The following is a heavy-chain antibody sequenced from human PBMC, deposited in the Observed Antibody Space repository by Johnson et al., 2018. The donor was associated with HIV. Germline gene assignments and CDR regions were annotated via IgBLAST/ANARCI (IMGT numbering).Heavy chain of an antibody. Sequence: QVQLVESGGGVVQPGRSLRLSCAASGFTFSSYAMHWVRQAPGKGLEWVAVISYDGSNKNHADSVKGRFTISRDNSKNTLYLQMNSLRAGDTAVYYCARASKVLSSGWSRGAFDIWGQGTMVTVSS. CDR2: ISYDGSNK. V-gene: IGHV3-30*04. D-gene: IGHD6-19*01. CDR3: ARASKVLSSGWSRGAFDI. CDR1: GFTFSSYA. J-gene: IGHJ3*02.